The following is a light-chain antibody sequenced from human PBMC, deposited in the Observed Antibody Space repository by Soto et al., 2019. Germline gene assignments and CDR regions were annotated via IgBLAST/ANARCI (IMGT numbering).Light chain of an antibody. J-gene: IGKJ4*01. CDR2: GAS. Sequence: EIVMTQSPATLSVSPGERATLSCRASQSVSSNLAWYQQKRGQAPRPLTYGASTRATGIPARFSGSGSGTDCTLTITSPQSEDFAVYSCQQYHNWPLTFGGGTTVEIK. CDR3: QQYHNWPLT. V-gene: IGKV3D-15*01. CDR1: QSVSSN.